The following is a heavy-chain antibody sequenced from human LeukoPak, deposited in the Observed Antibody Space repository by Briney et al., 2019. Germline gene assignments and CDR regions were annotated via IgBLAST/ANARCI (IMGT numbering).Heavy chain of an antibody. D-gene: IGHD3-10*01. J-gene: IGHJ6*03. Sequence: ASVEVSCKASGGTFSSYAISWVRQAPGQGLEWMGGIIPIFGTANYAQKFQGRVTITTDESTSTAYMELSSLRSEDTAVYYCARGGYGSGSYAIYYYYYYMDVWGKGTTVTVSS. CDR1: GGTFSSYA. CDR2: IIPIFGTA. V-gene: IGHV1-69*05. CDR3: ARGGYGSGSYAIYYYYYYMDV.